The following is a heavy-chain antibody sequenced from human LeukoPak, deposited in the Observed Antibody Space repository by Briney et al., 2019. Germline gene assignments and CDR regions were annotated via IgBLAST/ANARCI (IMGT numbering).Heavy chain of an antibody. CDR3: VKVRIPGTTVTGFDY. CDR2: ISSNGDRI. Sequence: GGSLRLSCSVSGFTFSSYAMYWVRQPPGKGLEYVSAISSNGDRIYYADPVKGRFTISRDNSKNTVYLQMSSLGAGDTAVYYCVKVRIPGTTVTGFDYWGQGTLVTVSS. CDR1: GFTFSSYA. J-gene: IGHJ4*02. D-gene: IGHD4-17*01. V-gene: IGHV3-64D*09.